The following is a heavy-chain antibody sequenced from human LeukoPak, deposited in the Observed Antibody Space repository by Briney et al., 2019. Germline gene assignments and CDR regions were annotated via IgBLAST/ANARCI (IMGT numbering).Heavy chain of an antibody. CDR1: GGSISSYY. CDR3: ARLRNYYGSGSYYNPYYFDY. J-gene: IGHJ4*02. V-gene: IGHV4-59*08. D-gene: IGHD3-10*01. Sequence: SETLSLTCTVSGGSISSYYWSWIRQPPGKGLEWIGYIYYSGSTNYNPSLKRRVTISVDTSKNQFSLKLSSVTAADTAVYYCARLRNYYGSGSYYNPYYFDYWGQGTLVTVSS. CDR2: IYYSGST.